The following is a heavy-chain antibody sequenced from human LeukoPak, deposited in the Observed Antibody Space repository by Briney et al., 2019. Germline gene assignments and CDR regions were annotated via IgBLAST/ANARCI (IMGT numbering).Heavy chain of an antibody. V-gene: IGHV4-39*01. D-gene: IGHD2-2*01. Sequence: SETLSLTCTVSGGSISSSRYYWGCIRQPPGKGLEWIGDIHYSGSTYYNPSLKSRDTISVDTSKNQFSLKLSSVTAADTAVYYCARHIAYQLLGVLGYFDYWGQGTLVTVSS. J-gene: IGHJ4*02. CDR2: IHYSGST. CDR3: ARHIAYQLLGVLGYFDY. CDR1: GGSISSSRYY.